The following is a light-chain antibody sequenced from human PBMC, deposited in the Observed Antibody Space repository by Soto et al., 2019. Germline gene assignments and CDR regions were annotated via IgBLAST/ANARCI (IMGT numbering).Light chain of an antibody. CDR3: QQYNNWPRT. J-gene: IGKJ1*01. CDR1: QSVGSN. Sequence: EVVMTQSPATLPVSPGGRVTLSCRASQSVGSNLAWYQQRPGQPPRLLIYGASTRATGIPARFSGSGSRTEFALTISGLQSEDFAIYYCQQYNNWPRTFGQGTKVDIK. V-gene: IGKV3-15*01. CDR2: GAS.